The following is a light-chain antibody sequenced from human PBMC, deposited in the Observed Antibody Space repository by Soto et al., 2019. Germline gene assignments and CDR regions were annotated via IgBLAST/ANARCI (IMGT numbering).Light chain of an antibody. CDR3: QKYYGYPLA. CDR2: WAS. Sequence: DILMIQSPDSVAVSLGERATINCKSSQIVLYNSNHKNYLALYQQKPGQHPKLLIYWASTRESGVPDRFTGSGSGTDFTLTISSVQAEDVAVSYCQKYYGYPLAFGQRTKVEIK. J-gene: IGKJ1*01. CDR1: QIVLYNSNHKNY. V-gene: IGKV4-1*01.